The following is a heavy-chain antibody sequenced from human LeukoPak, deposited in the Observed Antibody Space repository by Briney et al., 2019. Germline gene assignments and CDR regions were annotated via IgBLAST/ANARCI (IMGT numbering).Heavy chain of an antibody. V-gene: IGHV3-7*03. CDR2: IKQDGSEK. CDR1: GLTFSSYG. D-gene: IGHD4-17*01. CDR3: AKGVDYGDPRGAFDI. Sequence: QPGGSLRLSCAASGLTFSSYGIHWVRQAPGKGLEWVANIKQDGSEKYYADSVKGRFTISRDNAENSLYLQMNSLRAEDTALYYCAKGVDYGDPRGAFDIWGQGQWSPSLQ. J-gene: IGHJ3*02.